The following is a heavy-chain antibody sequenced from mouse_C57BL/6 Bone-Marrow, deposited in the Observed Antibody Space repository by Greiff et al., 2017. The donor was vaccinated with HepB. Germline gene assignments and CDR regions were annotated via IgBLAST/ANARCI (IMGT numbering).Heavy chain of an antibody. CDR1: GYTFTSYW. CDR3: ARFDSSGYLGGV. Sequence: QVHVKQPGAELVKPGASVKMSCKASGYTFTSYWITWVKQRPGQGLEWIGDIYPGSGSTNYNEKFKSKATLTVDTSSSTAYMQLSSLTSEDSAVYYCARFDSSGYLGGVWGTGTTVTVSS. V-gene: IGHV1-55*01. J-gene: IGHJ1*03. CDR2: IYPGSGST. D-gene: IGHD3-2*02.